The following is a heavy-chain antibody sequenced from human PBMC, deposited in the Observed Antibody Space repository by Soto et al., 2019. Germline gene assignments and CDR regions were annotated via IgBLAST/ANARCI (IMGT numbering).Heavy chain of an antibody. CDR3: ARSSYCSGGSCYGFDP. D-gene: IGHD2-15*01. V-gene: IGHV4-30-2*01. J-gene: IGHJ5*02. Sequence: QLQLQESGSGLVKPSQTLSLTCAVSGGSISSGGYSWSWIRQPPGKGLEGIGYIYHSGSTYYNPSLKSRVTISVDRSKNQFSLKLSSVTAADTAVYYCARSSYCSGGSCYGFDPWGQGTLVTVSS. CDR1: GGSISSGGYS. CDR2: IYHSGST.